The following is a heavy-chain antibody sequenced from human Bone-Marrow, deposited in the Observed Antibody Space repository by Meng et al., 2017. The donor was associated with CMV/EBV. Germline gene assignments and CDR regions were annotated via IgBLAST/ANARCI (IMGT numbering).Heavy chain of an antibody. CDR3: ASDY. CDR2: ISTSGGSA. CDR1: GLSFSNYG. V-gene: IGHV3-23*01. J-gene: IGHJ4*02. Sequence: GGSLRLSCVVSGLSFSNYGMSWVRQAPGKGLEWVSVISTSGGSAYYADSVKGRFTVSRDNSKNTLYLQMESLRDDDTAVYYCASDYWGQGTLVTVSS.